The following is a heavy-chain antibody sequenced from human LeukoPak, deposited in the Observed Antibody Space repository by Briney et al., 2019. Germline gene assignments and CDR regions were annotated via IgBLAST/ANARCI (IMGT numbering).Heavy chain of an antibody. V-gene: IGHV3-23*01. Sequence: GSLRLSCAASGFTLNSYGMSWVRQAPGKGLEWVSSISGSRTYYADSVKGRFTISRDNSKNTLYLQMSSLRAEDTAVYYCSKDLRIGTLGYFDYWGQGTLVSVSS. J-gene: IGHJ4*02. CDR3: SKDLRIGTLGYFDY. CDR2: ISGSRT. D-gene: IGHD1-1*01. CDR1: GFTLNSYG.